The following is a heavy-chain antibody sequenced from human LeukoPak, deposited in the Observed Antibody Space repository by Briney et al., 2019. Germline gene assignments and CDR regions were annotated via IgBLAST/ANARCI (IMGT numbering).Heavy chain of an antibody. CDR2: INPNSGGT. CDR3: ASRLFSPQDS. D-gene: IGHD3-16*01. J-gene: IGHJ4*02. Sequence: ASVKVSCKASGYTFTDYYLHWVRQAPGQGLEWMGWINPNSGGTNYAQKFQGRVTMTRDTSISTAYMELNRLRSDDTAVFYCASRLFSPQDSWGQGTLVTVSS. CDR1: GYTFTDYY. V-gene: IGHV1-2*02.